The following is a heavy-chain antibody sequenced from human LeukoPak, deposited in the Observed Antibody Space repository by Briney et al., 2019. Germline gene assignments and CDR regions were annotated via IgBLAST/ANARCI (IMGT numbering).Heavy chain of an antibody. D-gene: IGHD3-16*01. CDR1: GFTFSSYW. CDR3: ARGGGLDV. V-gene: IGHV3-7*03. CDR2: INHNGNAN. Sequence: GGSLRLSCAASGFTFSSYWMNWARQAPGKGLEWVASINHNGNANYYVDSVKGRLNISRDNAKNSLYLQMSILRAEDTAVYFCARGGGLDVWGQGATVTVSS. J-gene: IGHJ6*02.